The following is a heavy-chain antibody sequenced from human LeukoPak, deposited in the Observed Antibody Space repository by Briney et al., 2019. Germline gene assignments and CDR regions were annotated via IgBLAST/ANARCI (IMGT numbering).Heavy chain of an antibody. CDR2: ISGRSGST. V-gene: IGHV3-23*01. CDR3: AKWGDYDVLTGYYVSDF. J-gene: IGHJ4*02. Sequence: GASLRLSCAASGFIFSNYAMYWGRQAPGKGLEWVSAISGRSGSTYYADSVKGRFTISRDSSKNTLYLQMNSLRADDTAVYYCAKWGDYDVLTGYYVSDFWGQGTLVTVSS. CDR1: GFIFSNYA. D-gene: IGHD3-9*01.